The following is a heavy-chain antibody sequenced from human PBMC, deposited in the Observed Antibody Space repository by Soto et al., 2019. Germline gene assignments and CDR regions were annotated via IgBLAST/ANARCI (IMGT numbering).Heavy chain of an antibody. CDR1: GYTFANYD. CDR2: MNPNTGNT. J-gene: IGHJ4*02. CDR3: ARRLPPSTAVAVYDY. D-gene: IGHD6-19*01. V-gene: IGHV1-8*01. Sequence: ASVKVSCKASGYTFANYDINWVRQAPGQGLEWMGWMNPNTGNTGYAQKFQGRVTMTRNTSISTAYMELSSLGSEDTAVYYCARRLPPSTAVAVYDYWGQGTLVTVSS.